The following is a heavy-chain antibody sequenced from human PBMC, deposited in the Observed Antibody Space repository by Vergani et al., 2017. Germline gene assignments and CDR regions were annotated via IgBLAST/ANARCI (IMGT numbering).Heavy chain of an antibody. CDR3: ARHTTYTDS. Sequence: EVELVQSGPEMRKPGESLKISCKGSEYSFGNYWIGWVRPMPGKGLEWMGIIYPADSDTRYSPSFQGQVTISADKSISTAFLQWDGLKASDTALYYCARHTTYTDSWGQGTLVTVSS. CDR2: IYPADSDT. CDR1: EYSFGNYW. V-gene: IGHV5-51*01. J-gene: IGHJ4*02. D-gene: IGHD1-1*01.